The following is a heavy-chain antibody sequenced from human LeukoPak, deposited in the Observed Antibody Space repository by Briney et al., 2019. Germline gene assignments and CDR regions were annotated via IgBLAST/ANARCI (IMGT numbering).Heavy chain of an antibody. CDR3: AGGAYSGSYHFDY. V-gene: IGHV4-59*01. D-gene: IGHD1-26*01. CDR1: GGSFTSYY. CDR2: IYYSGST. Sequence: SQTLSLTCTVSGGSFTSYYWSWIRQPPGKGLEWIGYIYYSGSTNHNPSLKSRVTISVDTSKNQFSLKLSSVTAADTAVYYCAGGAYSGSYHFDYWGQGTPVTVSS. J-gene: IGHJ4*02.